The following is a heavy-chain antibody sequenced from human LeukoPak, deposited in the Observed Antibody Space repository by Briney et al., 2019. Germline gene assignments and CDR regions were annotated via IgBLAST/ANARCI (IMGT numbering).Heavy chain of an antibody. CDR1: GFAITDHH. Sequence: PGGSLRLSSAASGFAITDHHMDWVRPAPGKGMGWVGRSQTTQPNSCPTEYAASVKGRFTISRDDSKNSLYLQLNSLKTEDTAVYYCVRVVTTSSGWYHFDNWGQGTLVTVSS. D-gene: IGHD6-13*01. CDR2: SQTTQPNSCPT. CDR3: VRVVTTSSGWYHFDN. J-gene: IGHJ4*02. V-gene: IGHV3-72*01.